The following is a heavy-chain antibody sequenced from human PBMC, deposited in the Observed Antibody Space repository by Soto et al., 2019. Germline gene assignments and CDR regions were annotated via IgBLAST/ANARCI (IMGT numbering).Heavy chain of an antibody. CDR3: ANVGMEYSGYWYFDY. CDR2: IIPIFGTA. J-gene: IGHJ4*02. Sequence: SVKVSCKAAGGTFSSYAISWVRQAPGQGLEWMGGIIPIFGTANYAQKFQGRVTITADESTSTAYMELSSLRSEDTAVYYCANVGMEYSGYWYFDYWGQGTLVDVSS. CDR1: GGTFSSYA. V-gene: IGHV1-69*13. D-gene: IGHD6-6*01.